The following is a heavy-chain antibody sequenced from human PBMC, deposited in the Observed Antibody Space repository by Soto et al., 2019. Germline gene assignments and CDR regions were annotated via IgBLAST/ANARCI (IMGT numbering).Heavy chain of an antibody. CDR3: TRSPRSVTGTPTGGAQNDY. Sequence: GGSLRLSCAGAGFSFFSYTMTWVRQAPGKGLEWVSSISSDNKYIYYADSVKGRFTISRDNAKSSLFLQMNSLRADDTAVYYCTRSPRSVTGTPTGGAQNDYWGQGALVTVSS. J-gene: IGHJ4*02. V-gene: IGHV3-21*01. CDR1: GFSFFSYT. D-gene: IGHD1-7*01. CDR2: ISSDNKYI.